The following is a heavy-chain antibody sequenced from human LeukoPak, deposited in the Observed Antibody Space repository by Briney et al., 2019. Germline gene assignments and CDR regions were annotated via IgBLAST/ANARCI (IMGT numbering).Heavy chain of an antibody. Sequence: ASVKVSCKASGGTFSSYAISWVRQAPGQGLEWMGGIIPIFGTANYAQKFQGRVTITVDESTSTAYMELSSLRSDDTAVYYCARVLAATGWFDPWGQGTLVTVSS. CDR1: GGTFSSYA. D-gene: IGHD2-15*01. J-gene: IGHJ5*02. CDR2: IIPIFGTA. V-gene: IGHV1-69*13. CDR3: ARVLAATGWFDP.